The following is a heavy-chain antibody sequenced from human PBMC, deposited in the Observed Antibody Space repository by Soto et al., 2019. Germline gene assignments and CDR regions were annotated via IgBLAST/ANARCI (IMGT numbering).Heavy chain of an antibody. CDR3: ARDLGIVGATTYLDY. CDR1: GFTFSSYG. CDR2: ISYDGSNK. D-gene: IGHD1-26*01. J-gene: IGHJ4*02. V-gene: IGHV3-30*03. Sequence: QVQLVESGGGVVQPGRSLRLSCAASGFTFSSYGMHWVRQAPGKGLEWVAVISYDGSNKYYADSVKGRFTISRDNSKNTLYLQMNSLRAEDTAVYYCARDLGIVGATTYLDYWGQGTLVTVSS.